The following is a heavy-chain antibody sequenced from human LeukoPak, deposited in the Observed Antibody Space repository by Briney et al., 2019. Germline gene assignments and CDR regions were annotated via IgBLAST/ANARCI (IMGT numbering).Heavy chain of an antibody. D-gene: IGHD2-15*01. CDR2: IYHSGST. J-gene: IGHJ5*02. CDR1: GGSISSGNYY. Sequence: TSETLSLTCTVSGGSISSGNYYWSWIRQPPGKGLEWIGYIYHSGSTYYNPSLKSRVTISVDRSKNQFSLKLSSVTAADTAVYYCARDPVSSGGDWFDPWGQGTLVTVSS. V-gene: IGHV4-30-2*01. CDR3: ARDPVSSGGDWFDP.